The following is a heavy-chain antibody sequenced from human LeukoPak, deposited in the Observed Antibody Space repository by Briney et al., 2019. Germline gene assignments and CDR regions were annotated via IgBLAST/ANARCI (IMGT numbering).Heavy chain of an antibody. CDR1: GGSFSGCY. CDR3: ARGPERELFSPFDY. D-gene: IGHD3-10*01. Sequence: PSETLSLTCAVYGGSFSGCYWSWIRQPPGKGLEWIGEINHSGGTNYNPSLKSRVTISVDTSKNQFSLKLSSVTAADTAVYYCARGPERELFSPFDYWGQGTLVTVSS. CDR2: INHSGGT. J-gene: IGHJ4*02. V-gene: IGHV4-34*01.